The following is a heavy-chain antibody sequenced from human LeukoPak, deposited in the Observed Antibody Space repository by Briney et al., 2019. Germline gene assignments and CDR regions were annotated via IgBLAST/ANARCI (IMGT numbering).Heavy chain of an antibody. J-gene: IGHJ4*02. CDR1: GGSISSGDYY. Sequence: SQTLSLTCTVSGGSISSGDYYWSWIRQPPGKGLEWIGYIYYSGSTYYNPSLKSRVTISVDTSKNQFSLKLSSVTAADTAVYYCARDPNYYDSSGLDYWGQGTLVTVSS. CDR3: ARDPNYYDSSGLDY. V-gene: IGHV4-30-4*08. D-gene: IGHD3-22*01. CDR2: IYYSGST.